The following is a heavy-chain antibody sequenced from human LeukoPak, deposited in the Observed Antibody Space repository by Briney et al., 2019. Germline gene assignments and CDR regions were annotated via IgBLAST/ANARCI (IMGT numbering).Heavy chain of an antibody. CDR3: ATYRQVLLPFES. CDR2: ISGSGGST. V-gene: IGHV3-23*01. J-gene: IGHJ4*02. D-gene: IGHD2-8*02. CDR1: GFTFDDYA. Sequence: GGSLRLSCAASGFTFDDYAMHWVRQAPGKGLEWVSGISGSGGSTYYADSVRGRFTISRDNSKSTLSLQMNSLRAEDTAIYYCATYRQVLLPFESWGQGTLVTVSS.